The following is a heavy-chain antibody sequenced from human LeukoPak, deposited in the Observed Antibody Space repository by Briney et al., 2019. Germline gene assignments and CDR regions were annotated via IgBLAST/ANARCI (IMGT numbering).Heavy chain of an antibody. CDR2: ISGSGGST. CDR1: GFTFSSYG. J-gene: IGHJ4*02. Sequence: GGSLRLSCAASGFTFSSYGMSWVRQAPGKGLEWVSAISGSGGSTYYADSVKGRFTISRDNAKNSLYLQMNSLRAEDTAVYYCARDPPEIYYYDSSGYSEPLDYWGQGTLVTVSS. CDR3: ARDPPEIYYYDSSGYSEPLDY. D-gene: IGHD3-22*01. V-gene: IGHV3-23*01.